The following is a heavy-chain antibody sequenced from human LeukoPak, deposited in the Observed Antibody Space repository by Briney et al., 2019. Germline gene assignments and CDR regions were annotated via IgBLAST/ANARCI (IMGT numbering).Heavy chain of an antibody. CDR3: ARSRRIVGATDFDY. J-gene: IGHJ4*02. Sequence: SETLSLTCTVSGGSISSYYWSWIRQPAGKGLEWIGRIYTSGSTNYNPSLKSRVTISVDTSKNQFSLKLSSVTAADTAVYYCARSRRIVGATDFDYWGQGTLVTVSS. CDR1: GGSISSYY. D-gene: IGHD1-26*01. V-gene: IGHV4-4*07. CDR2: IYTSGST.